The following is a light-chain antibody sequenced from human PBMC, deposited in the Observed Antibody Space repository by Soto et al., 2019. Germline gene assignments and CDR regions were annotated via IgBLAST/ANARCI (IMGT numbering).Light chain of an antibody. CDR1: QSISSY. J-gene: IGKJ1*01. V-gene: IGKV1-39*01. CDR3: QQGYSTPWT. CDR2: AAS. Sequence: DIQITQSPSSLSGSVGDRVTITVGASQSISSYLHWYQQKPGKAPKLLIYAASNLQSGVPSRFSASGSGTDFTLTLNSLQPEDFATYYCQQGYSTPWTFGQGTKVDNK.